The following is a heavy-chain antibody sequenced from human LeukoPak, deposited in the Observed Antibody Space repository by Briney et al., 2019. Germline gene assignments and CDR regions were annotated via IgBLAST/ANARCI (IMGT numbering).Heavy chain of an antibody. J-gene: IGHJ4*02. CDR2: ISAYNGNT. Sequence: ASVKVSCKASGGTFSSYAISWVRQAPGQGLEWMGWISAYNGNTNYAQKLQGRVTMTTDTSTSTAYMELRSLRSDDTAVYYCARDRPNYYFDYWGQGTLVTVSS. V-gene: IGHV1-18*01. CDR1: GGTFSSYA. CDR3: ARDRPNYYFDY.